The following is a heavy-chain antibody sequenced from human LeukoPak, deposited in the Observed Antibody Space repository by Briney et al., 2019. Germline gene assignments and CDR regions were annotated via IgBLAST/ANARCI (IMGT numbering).Heavy chain of an antibody. CDR3: ARDRSGYSEYYFDY. CDR2: IYPSGST. CDR1: GGSTNTYC. D-gene: IGHD5-12*01. J-gene: IGHJ4*02. V-gene: IGHV4-4*07. Sequence: SETLSLTCAVSGGSTNTYCWSWIRQPAEKGLEWIGRIYPSGSTSYNPSLKSRVTISIDKSKNQFSLRLTSVTAADTAVYYCARDRSGYSEYYFDYWGQGSLVTVSS.